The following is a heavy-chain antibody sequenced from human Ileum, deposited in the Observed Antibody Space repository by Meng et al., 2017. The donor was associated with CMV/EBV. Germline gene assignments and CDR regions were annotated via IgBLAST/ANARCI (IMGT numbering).Heavy chain of an antibody. CDR3: ARDLWVKYQLVN. CDR1: GGSISTTRYY. J-gene: IGHJ4*02. V-gene: IGHV4-39*07. D-gene: IGHD6-13*01. Sequence: SETLSLTCTVSGGSISTTRYYWGWIRQPPGKGLEWIGSVYYTGNIHYNPSLKSRVTMSVDTSNNQFSLKLSSVTAADTAVYYCARDLWVKYQLVNWGQGTLVTVSS. CDR2: VYYTGNI.